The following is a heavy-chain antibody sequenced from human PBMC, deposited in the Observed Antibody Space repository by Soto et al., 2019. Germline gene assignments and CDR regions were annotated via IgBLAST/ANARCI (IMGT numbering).Heavy chain of an antibody. CDR3: VSFFTGGQTYYDFWGGYSPVDY. CDR1: GYTFTSYG. J-gene: IGHJ4*02. V-gene: IGHV1-18*01. CDR2: ISAYNSNT. D-gene: IGHD3-3*01. Sequence: GASVKVSCKASGYTFTSYGISWVRQAPGQGLEWMGWISAYNSNTNYAQKLQGRVTMTTDTSTSTAYMELRSLRFDDTAVYYCVSFFTGGQTYYDFWGGYSPVDYWGLGTLVTVSS.